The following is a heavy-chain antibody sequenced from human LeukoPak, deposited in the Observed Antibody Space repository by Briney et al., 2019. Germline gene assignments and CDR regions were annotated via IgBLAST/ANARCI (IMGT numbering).Heavy chain of an antibody. D-gene: IGHD5-12*01. CDR2: ISYDGSNK. CDR1: GFTFSSYG. J-gene: IGHJ6*02. Sequence: PGGSLRLSCAASGFTFSSYGMHWVRQAPGKGLEWVAVISYDGSNKYYADSVKGRFTIFRDNSKNTLYLQMNSLRAEDTAVYYCAKGYSGYDWFYYYYYGMDVWGQGTTVTVSS. V-gene: IGHV3-30*18. CDR3: AKGYSGYDWFYYYYYGMDV.